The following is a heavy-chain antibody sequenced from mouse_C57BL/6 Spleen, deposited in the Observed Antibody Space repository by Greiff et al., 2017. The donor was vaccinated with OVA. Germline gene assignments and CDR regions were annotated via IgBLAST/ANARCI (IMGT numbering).Heavy chain of an antibody. V-gene: IGHV5-6*01. CDR1: GFTFSSYG. Sequence: EVQLVESGGDLVKPGGSLKLSCAASGFTFSSYGMSWVRQTPDKRLEWVATISSGGSYTYYPDSVKGRFTISRDNAKNTLYLQMSSLKSEDTAMYYCARQGGITTGTYFDVWGTGTTVTVSS. J-gene: IGHJ1*03. CDR2: ISSGGSYT. CDR3: ARQGGITTGTYFDV. D-gene: IGHD1-1*01.